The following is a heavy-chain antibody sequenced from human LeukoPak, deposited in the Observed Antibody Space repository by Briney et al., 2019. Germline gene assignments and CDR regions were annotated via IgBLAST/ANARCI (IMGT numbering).Heavy chain of an antibody. J-gene: IGHJ4*02. V-gene: IGHV4-59*01. D-gene: IGHD5-18*01. CDR3: ARVDKAMGDFDY. CDR2: IYYSGST. CDR1: GGSISSYY. Sequence: SETLSLTCTVSGGSISSYYWSWIRQPPGKGPEWIGYIYYSGSTNYNPSLRSRVTISVDTSKNQFSLKLSSVTAADTAVYYCARVDKAMGDFDYWGQGTLVTVSS.